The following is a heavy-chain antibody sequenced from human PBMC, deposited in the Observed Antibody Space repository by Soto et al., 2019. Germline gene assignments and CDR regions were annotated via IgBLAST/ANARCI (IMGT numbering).Heavy chain of an antibody. V-gene: IGHV1-69*13. CDR3: AASSGTYHEGVDY. Sequence: SVQVSCKASGGTYSSYAISWVRQAPGQGLEWLAGIIPIFGRANYAQKFQGRVTITADESTNTAYMELSSLRSEDTAVFYCAASSGTYHEGVDYWGQGTLVTVSS. CDR1: GGTYSSYA. CDR2: IIPIFGRA. D-gene: IGHD1-26*01. J-gene: IGHJ4*02.